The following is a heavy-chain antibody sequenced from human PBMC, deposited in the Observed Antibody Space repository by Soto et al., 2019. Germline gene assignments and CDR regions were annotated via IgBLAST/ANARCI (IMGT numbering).Heavy chain of an antibody. CDR2: ISYDGSNK. Sequence: AGGSLRLSCAASGFTFSSYGMHWVRQAPGKGLEWVAVISYDGSNKYYADSVKGRFTISRDNSKNTLYLQMNSLRAEDTAVYYCAKDTYYYDSSGPSLGYWGQGTLVTVSS. J-gene: IGHJ4*02. CDR3: AKDTYYYDSSGPSLGY. V-gene: IGHV3-30*18. CDR1: GFTFSSYG. D-gene: IGHD3-22*01.